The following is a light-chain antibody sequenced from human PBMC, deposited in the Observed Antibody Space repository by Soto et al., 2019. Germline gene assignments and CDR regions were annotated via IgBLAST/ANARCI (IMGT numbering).Light chain of an antibody. V-gene: IGLV2-8*01. CDR2: DVN. CDR3: VSFAGGTYV. J-gene: IGLJ1*01. CDR1: SSDVGAYIF. Sequence: QSVLTQPPSAPGSPGQSVTIPCTGTSSDVGAYIFVSWYQQHPGKAPKLMVYDVNRRPPGVPDRFFGSKSGNTASLTVSGLQAEDEADYYCVSFAGGTYVFGTGTKVTVL.